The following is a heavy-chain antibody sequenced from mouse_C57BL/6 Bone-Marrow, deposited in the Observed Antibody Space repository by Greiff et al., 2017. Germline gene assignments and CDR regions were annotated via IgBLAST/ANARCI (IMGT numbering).Heavy chain of an antibody. CDR3: AKKISCYDPCAMDY. CDR1: GFSLTSYG. J-gene: IGHJ4*01. CDR2: IWSGGST. V-gene: IGHV2-5*01. Sequence: VQLVESGPGLVQPSQSLSITCTVSGFSLTSYGVHWVRQSPGKGLEWLGVIWSGGSTDYNAAFMSRLSITKDNSKSQVFFKMNSLQADDTAIYYCAKKISCYDPCAMDYWGQGTSVTVSS. D-gene: IGHD2-12*01.